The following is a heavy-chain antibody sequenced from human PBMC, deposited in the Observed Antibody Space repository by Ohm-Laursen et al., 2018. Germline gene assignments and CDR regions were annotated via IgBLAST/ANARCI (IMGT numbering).Heavy chain of an antibody. CDR2: IAPDGGAK. V-gene: IGHV3-7*01. CDR1: GLTFSNFW. CDR3: ARDFGWGWDY. J-gene: IGHJ4*02. D-gene: IGHD6-19*01. Sequence: GSLRLSCTAPGLTFSNFWMSWVRQAPGKGLEWLANIAPDGGAKYYVDSVKGRFTMSRDNTKSSLYLQMYDLRAEDTAVYYCARDFGWGWDYWGQGSLVTVSS.